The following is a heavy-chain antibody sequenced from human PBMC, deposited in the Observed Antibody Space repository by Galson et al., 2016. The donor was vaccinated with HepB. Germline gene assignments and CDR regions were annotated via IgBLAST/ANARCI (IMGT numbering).Heavy chain of an antibody. V-gene: IGHV3-21*01. CDR1: GFTFSEFN. CDR3: ARDVSYWDSFVSDF. CDR2: LSPTSTYI. Sequence: SLRLSCAASGFTFSEFNFNWVRQAPGKGPEWVASLSPTSTYIDYAASVRGRFIISRDNAENSLYLQMDTLRAEDTAVYYCARDVSYWDSFVSDFWGQGTLVTVSS. D-gene: IGHD3-22*01. J-gene: IGHJ4*02.